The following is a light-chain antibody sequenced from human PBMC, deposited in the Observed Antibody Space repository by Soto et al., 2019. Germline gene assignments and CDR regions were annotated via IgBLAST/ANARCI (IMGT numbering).Light chain of an antibody. CDR1: QGIRDS. CDR2: AAS. Sequence: DIQLTQSPSSLSANVGDRITITCRASQGIRDSVAWYQQQPGRVPKLLIYAASTLQSGVPPRFSGSGSGTEFTLTISSLQPEDVATYYCQKYNSAPWTFGPGTKGEI. J-gene: IGKJ1*01. CDR3: QKYNSAPWT. V-gene: IGKV1-27*01.